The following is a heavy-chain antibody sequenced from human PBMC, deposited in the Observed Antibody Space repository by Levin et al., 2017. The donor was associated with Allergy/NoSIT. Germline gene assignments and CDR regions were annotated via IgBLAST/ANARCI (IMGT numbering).Heavy chain of an antibody. V-gene: IGHV3-53*01. CDR3: ARDGGAYYYGSGSIMDV. D-gene: IGHD3-10*01. Sequence: GESLKISCAASGFTVSSNYMSWVRQAPGKGLEWVSVIFSGGSIYYADSVKGRFTISRDNSKNTLYLQMSSLRAEDTAVYYCARDGGAYYYGSGSIMDVWGKGTTVTVSS. CDR1: GFTVSSNY. J-gene: IGHJ6*03. CDR2: IFSGGSI.